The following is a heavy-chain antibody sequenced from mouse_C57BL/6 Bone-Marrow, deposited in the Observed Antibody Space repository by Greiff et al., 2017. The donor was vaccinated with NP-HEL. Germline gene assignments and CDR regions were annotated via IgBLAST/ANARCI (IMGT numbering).Heavy chain of an antibody. V-gene: IGHV1-81*01. CDR3: ERSGGNWYFDV. CDR2: IYPRSGNT. Sequence: QVQLQQSGAELARPGASVKLSCKASGYTFTSYGISWVKQRTGQGLEWIGEIYPRSGNTYYNEKFTGQATLTADKSSSTAYMELRSLTSEDSAVYFCERSGGNWYFDVWGTGTTVTVSA. D-gene: IGHD2-1*01. CDR1: GYTFTSYG. J-gene: IGHJ1*03.